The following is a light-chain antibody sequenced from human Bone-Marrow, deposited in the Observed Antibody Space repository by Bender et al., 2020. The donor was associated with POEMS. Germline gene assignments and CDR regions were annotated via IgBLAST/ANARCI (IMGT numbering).Light chain of an antibody. CDR2: DTN. CDR1: TGAVTGGHY. J-gene: IGLJ2*01. V-gene: IGLV7-46*01. Sequence: QAVVTQEPSLTVSPGGTVTLTCGSSTGAVTGGHYPYWFQQKPGQAPRTLIYDTNNKQSSTPARFSGSLLGGKAALTLSGAQPEDEAEYYCLLTYNGPMVFGGGTKLTVL. CDR3: LLTYNGPMV.